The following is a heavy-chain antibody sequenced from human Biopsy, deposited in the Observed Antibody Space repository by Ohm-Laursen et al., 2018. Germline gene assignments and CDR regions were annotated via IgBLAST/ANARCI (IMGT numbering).Heavy chain of an antibody. Sequence: GTLSLTCAVSSGSISGNYWGWIRQPPGKGLEWMGEINHTGSTRYNPSLMSRVTISIDTSNSQFSLKLTSVTAADADVYFCSRARAYSDFWGGPKDYWGQGILVTVSS. V-gene: IGHV4-34*01. CDR3: SRARAYSDFWGGPKDY. CDR2: INHTGST. J-gene: IGHJ4*02. CDR1: SGSISGNY. D-gene: IGHD3-3*01.